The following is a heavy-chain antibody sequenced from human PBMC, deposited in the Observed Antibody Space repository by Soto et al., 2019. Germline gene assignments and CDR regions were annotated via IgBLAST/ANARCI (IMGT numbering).Heavy chain of an antibody. Sequence: SQPMSVTCSVSGGYISSYYWRRIRQPTGKGLEWIGYIYYSGSSNYNASPKSRVTISVDTAKHQFSLKLSSVTAADTAVYYCARDRSSWYGGDYYYVMDVWGQGTTVTVSS. CDR2: IYYSGSS. CDR3: ARDRSSWYGGDYYYVMDV. V-gene: IGHV4-59*01. J-gene: IGHJ6*02. D-gene: IGHD6-13*01. CDR1: GGYISSYY.